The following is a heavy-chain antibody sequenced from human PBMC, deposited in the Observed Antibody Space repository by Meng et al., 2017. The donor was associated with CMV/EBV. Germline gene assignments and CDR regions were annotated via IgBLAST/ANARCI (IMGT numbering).Heavy chain of an antibody. J-gene: IGHJ6*02. CDR3: AKDSGGEGDMDV. CDR2: IRYDGSKE. Sequence: GGSLRLSCAASGFTFSNYGMHWVLQAPGKGLEWVAFIRYDGSKEDYGDSVQGRLTISRDNSKNTLYLQMNSLRADDTALYYCAKDSGGEGDMDVWGQGTTVTVSS. V-gene: IGHV3-30*02. CDR1: GFTFSNYG. D-gene: IGHD3-10*01.